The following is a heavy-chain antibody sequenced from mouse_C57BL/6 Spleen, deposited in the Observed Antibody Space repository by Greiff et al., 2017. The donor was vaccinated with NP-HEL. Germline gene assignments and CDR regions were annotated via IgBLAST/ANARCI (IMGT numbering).Heavy chain of an antibody. CDR3: TSCLYYYGSSYGFAY. V-gene: IGHV1-15*01. J-gene: IGHJ3*01. CDR1: GYTFTDYE. CDR2: IDPETGGT. Sequence: QVQLQQSGAELVRPGASVTLSCKASGYTFTDYEMHWVKQTPVHGLEWIGAIDPETGGTAYNQKFKGKAILTADKSSSTAYMELRSLTSEDSAVYYCTSCLYYYGSSYGFAYWGQGTLVTVSA. D-gene: IGHD1-1*01.